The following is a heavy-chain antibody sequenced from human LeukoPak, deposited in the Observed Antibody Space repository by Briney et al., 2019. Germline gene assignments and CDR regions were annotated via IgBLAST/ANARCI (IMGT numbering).Heavy chain of an antibody. CDR1: GGTFSSYA. J-gene: IGHJ6*03. Sequence: GSSVKVSCKASGGTFSSYAISWVRQAPGQGLEWMGGIIPNFGTANYAQKFQGRVTITTDESTSTAYMELSSLRSEDTAVYYCASYYDFWSGYYRGQDYYYYMDVWGKGTTVTVSS. D-gene: IGHD3-3*01. CDR2: IIPNFGTA. V-gene: IGHV1-69*05. CDR3: ASYYDFWSGYYRGQDYYYYMDV.